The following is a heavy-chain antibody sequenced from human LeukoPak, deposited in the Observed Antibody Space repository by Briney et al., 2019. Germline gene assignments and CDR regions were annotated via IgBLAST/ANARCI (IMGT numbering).Heavy chain of an antibody. CDR3: ARFAAGGSYYYYMDV. CDR1: GFTFSSYA. Sequence: GGSLRLSCAASGFTFSSYAMHWVRQAPGKGLEWVAVISYDGSNKYYADSVKGRFTISSDNSKNTLYLQMNSLRAEDTAVYYCARFAAGGSYYYYMDVWGKGTTVTVSS. CDR2: ISYDGSNK. V-gene: IGHV3-30-3*01. D-gene: IGHD6-25*01. J-gene: IGHJ6*03.